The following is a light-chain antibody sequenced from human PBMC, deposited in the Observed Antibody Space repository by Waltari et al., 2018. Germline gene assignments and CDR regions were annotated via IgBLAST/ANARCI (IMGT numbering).Light chain of an antibody. J-gene: IGKJ5*01. CDR1: QDISNY. CDR3: QQYDNLSIT. CDR2: DAS. Sequence: DIQMTQSPSSLSASVGDRVTITCQASQDISNYLNWYQQKPGKAPKLLIYDASNLETGVTSRFSGSGSGTDFTFTISSLQPEDIATYYCQQYDNLSITFGQGTRLEIK. V-gene: IGKV1-33*01.